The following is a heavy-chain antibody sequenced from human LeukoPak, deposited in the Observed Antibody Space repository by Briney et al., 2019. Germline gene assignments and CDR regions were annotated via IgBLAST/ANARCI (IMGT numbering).Heavy chain of an antibody. CDR3: ARLWGGLTMSRFLDS. V-gene: IGHV3-11*01. Sequence: GGSLRLSCVASGFTFNDYYVGWIRQAPGKGLEWVSYIGRDGTAIYYADSAKGRFTISRDNTEKSLYLQMNSLRADDSAVYFCARLWGGLTMSRFLDSWGQGTPVTVSS. J-gene: IGHJ1*01. CDR1: GFTFNDYY. CDR2: IGRDGTAI. D-gene: IGHD3-16*01.